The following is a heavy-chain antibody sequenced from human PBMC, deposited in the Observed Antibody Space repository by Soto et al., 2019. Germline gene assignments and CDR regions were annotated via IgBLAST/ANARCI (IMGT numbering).Heavy chain of an antibody. Sequence: EVQLVESGGGLVKPGGSLRLSCAASGFTFSSYSMNWVRQAPGKGLEWVSSISSSSSYIYYADSVKGRFTISRDNAKNSQYLQMNSLRAEDTAVYYCEREGGIAAVANWFDPWGQGTLVTVSS. J-gene: IGHJ5*02. CDR1: GFTFSSYS. CDR3: EREGGIAAVANWFDP. D-gene: IGHD6-13*01. V-gene: IGHV3-21*01. CDR2: ISSSSSYI.